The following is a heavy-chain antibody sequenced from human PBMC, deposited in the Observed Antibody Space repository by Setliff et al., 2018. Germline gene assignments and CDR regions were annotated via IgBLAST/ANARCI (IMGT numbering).Heavy chain of an antibody. V-gene: IGHV3-21*01. D-gene: IGHD3-3*01. CDR3: ATDSGSSRLYNFWSGYSPN. Sequence: GGSLRLSCAASGLTFSRSWMFWVRQAPGKGLEWVSGISWNSNYIAYADSVKGRFTISRDNAKNSLYLQMNSLRPEDTAVYYCATDSGSSRLYNFWSGYSPNWGQGTLVTVSS. CDR2: ISWNSNYI. CDR1: GLTFSRSW. J-gene: IGHJ4*02.